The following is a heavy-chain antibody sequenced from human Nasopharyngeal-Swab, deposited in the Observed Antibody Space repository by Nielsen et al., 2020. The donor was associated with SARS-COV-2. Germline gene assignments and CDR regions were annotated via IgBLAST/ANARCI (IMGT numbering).Heavy chain of an antibody. CDR2: IYYSGST. CDR1: GGSISSSSYY. D-gene: IGHD2-2*01. CDR3: ARLPYCSSTSCAAFDP. J-gene: IGHJ5*02. Sequence: SETLSLTCTVSGGSISSSSYYWSWIRQPPGKGLEWIGYIYYSGSTNYNPSLKSRVTISVDTSKNQFSLKLSSVTAADTAVYYCARLPYCSSTSCAAFDPWGQGTLVTVSS. V-gene: IGHV4-61*05.